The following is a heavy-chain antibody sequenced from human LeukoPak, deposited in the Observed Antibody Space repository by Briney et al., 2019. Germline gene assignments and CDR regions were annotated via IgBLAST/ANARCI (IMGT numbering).Heavy chain of an antibody. CDR3: ARELESGSVDY. Sequence: GGSLRLSCAASGFTFSSYWMSWVRQAPGKGLEWVANIKQDGSEKYYVDSVKGRFTISRDNSKNTLYLQMNSLRAEDTAVYYCARELESGSVDYWGQGTLVTVSS. CDR1: GFTFSSYW. CDR2: IKQDGSEK. J-gene: IGHJ4*02. D-gene: IGHD3-3*01. V-gene: IGHV3-7*01.